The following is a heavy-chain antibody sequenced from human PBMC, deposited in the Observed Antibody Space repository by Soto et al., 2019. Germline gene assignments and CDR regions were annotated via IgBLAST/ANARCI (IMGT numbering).Heavy chain of an antibody. V-gene: IGHV3-23*01. CDR3: ARESEH. CDR1: GFTFSNYA. Sequence: GGSLRLSCAASGFTFSNYAMSWVRQAPGKGLEWVSTITGSAGGTYYADSMKGRFTISRDNSKSALYLQMYSLRVEDTAVYYCARESEHWGQGTLVTVSS. CDR2: ITGSAGGT. D-gene: IGHD1-1*01. J-gene: IGHJ4*02.